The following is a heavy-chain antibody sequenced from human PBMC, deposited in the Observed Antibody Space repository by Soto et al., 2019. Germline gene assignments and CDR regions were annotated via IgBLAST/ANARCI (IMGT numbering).Heavy chain of an antibody. CDR2: INPMLGVA. CDR3: ARGPAQFDP. D-gene: IGHD2-2*01. Sequence: SVKVSCKASGGSFSSLFISWLRQAPGQGPEWMGGINPMLGVANFAQKFQDRVTITADESTTTAYMELSSLRSEDTAVYYCARGPAQFDPWGQGTLVTVSS. CDR1: GGSFSSLF. V-gene: IGHV1-69*10. J-gene: IGHJ5*02.